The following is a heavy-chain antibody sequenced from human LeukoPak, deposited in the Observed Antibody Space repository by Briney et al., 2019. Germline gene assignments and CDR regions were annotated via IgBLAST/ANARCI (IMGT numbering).Heavy chain of an antibody. J-gene: IGHJ6*02. CDR2: IIPIFGTA. CDR3: ARERGSYGVGYYGMDV. D-gene: IGHD1-26*01. V-gene: IGHV1-69*05. CDR1: GGTFSSYV. Sequence: GSSVKVSCKASGGTFSSYVVSWVRQAPGQGLEWMGGIIPIFGTANYAQKLQGRVTMTTDTSTSTAYMELRSLRSDDTAVYYCARERGSYGVGYYGMDVWGQGTTVTVSS.